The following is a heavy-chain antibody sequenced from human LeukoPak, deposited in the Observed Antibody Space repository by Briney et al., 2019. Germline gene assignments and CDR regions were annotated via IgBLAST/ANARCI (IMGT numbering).Heavy chain of an antibody. V-gene: IGHV1-2*02. CDR2: INPNSGDT. CDR1: GYTFTGYY. J-gene: IGHJ3*02. Sequence: ASVTVSCKCSGYTFTGYYMHWVRQAPGQGLEWMGWINPNSGDTNYAQKFQGRVTMTRDTSISTAYMELSRLRSDDTAVYYCARVRGYCSSTNCYYAFDIWGQGTMVTVSS. D-gene: IGHD2-2*01. CDR3: ARVRGYCSSTNCYYAFDI.